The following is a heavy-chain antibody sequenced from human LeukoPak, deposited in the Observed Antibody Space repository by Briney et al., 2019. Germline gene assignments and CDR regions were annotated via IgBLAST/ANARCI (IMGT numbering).Heavy chain of an antibody. D-gene: IGHD2-21*02. CDR1: GFTFDDYA. CDR2: ISGDGGST. Sequence: GGSLRLSCAAFGFTFDDYAMHWVRQAPGKGLEWVSLISGDGGSTYYADSVKGRFTISRDNSKNSLYLQMNSLRTEDTALYYCAKVHPRYCGGDCYSFDYWGQGTLVTVSS. CDR3: AKVHPRYCGGDCYSFDY. V-gene: IGHV3-43*02. J-gene: IGHJ4*02.